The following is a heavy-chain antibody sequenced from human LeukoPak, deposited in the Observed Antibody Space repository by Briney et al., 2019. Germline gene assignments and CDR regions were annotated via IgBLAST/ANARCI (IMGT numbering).Heavy chain of an antibody. CDR3: ARGYIVLMVYAISDWFDP. CDR1: GGSFSGYY. J-gene: IGHJ5*02. CDR2: INHSGST. V-gene: IGHV4-34*01. Sequence: PSETLSLTCAVYGGSFSGYYWSWIRQPPGKGLEWIGEINHSGSTNYNPSLKSRVTISVDTSKNQFSLKLSSVTAADTAVYYCARGYIVLMVYAISDWFDPWGQGTLVTVSS. D-gene: IGHD2-8*01.